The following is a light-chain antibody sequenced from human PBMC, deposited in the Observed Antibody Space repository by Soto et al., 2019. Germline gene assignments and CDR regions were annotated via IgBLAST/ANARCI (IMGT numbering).Light chain of an antibody. V-gene: IGKV4-1*01. Sequence: DIVMTQSPDSLVVSVGERATINCKSSQNIGNYLAWYQQKAGQPPKLLIYWALIRQSGVPDRFSGSGSGTDFTLTISNLQAEDVAVHCQQYYSSPHTFGQGTNLEIK. J-gene: IGKJ2*01. CDR3: QQYYSSPHT. CDR2: WAL. CDR1: QNIGNY.